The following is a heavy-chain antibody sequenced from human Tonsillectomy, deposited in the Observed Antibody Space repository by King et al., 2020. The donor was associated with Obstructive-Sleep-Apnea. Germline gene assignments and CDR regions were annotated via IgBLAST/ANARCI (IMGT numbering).Heavy chain of an antibody. Sequence: VQLVESGGGVVQPGGSLRLSCAASGFTFSSYGMHWVRQAPGKGLEWVAFIRYDGSNKYYADSVKGRCTISRDNSKNTLYLQMNSLRAEDTAVYYCAKAYYYGSGSYYNWDYWGQGTLVTVSS. CDR3: AKAYYYGSGSYYNWDY. D-gene: IGHD3-10*01. J-gene: IGHJ4*02. V-gene: IGHV3-30*02. CDR1: GFTFSSYG. CDR2: IRYDGSNK.